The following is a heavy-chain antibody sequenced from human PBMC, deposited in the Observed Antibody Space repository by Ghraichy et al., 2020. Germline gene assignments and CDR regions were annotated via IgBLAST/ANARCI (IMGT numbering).Heavy chain of an antibody. CDR2: IYYSGST. D-gene: IGHD6-19*01. V-gene: IGHV4-59*08. CDR1: GGSISSYY. CDR3: ARRGYSSGWYGPHYYYYGMDV. J-gene: IGHJ6*02. Sequence: SETLSLTCTVSGGSISSYYWSWIRQPPGKGLEWIGYIYYSGSTNYNPSLKSRVTISVDTSKNQFSLKLSSVTAADTAVYYCARRGYSSGWYGPHYYYYGMDVWGQGTTVTVSS.